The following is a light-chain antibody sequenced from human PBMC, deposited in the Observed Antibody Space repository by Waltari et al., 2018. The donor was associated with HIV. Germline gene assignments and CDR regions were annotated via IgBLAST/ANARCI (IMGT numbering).Light chain of an antibody. CDR3: SSYAGSKNRVV. J-gene: IGLJ2*01. CDR2: DGY. CDR1: SSDVGASEY. Sequence: QSALTQSPSASGSPGQAVTISCTGSSSDVGASEYVSWYRQHPGKAPKLMIYDGYKRPSGVPDRFSGSKSGNTASLTVSGLQAEDEATYYCSSYAGSKNRVVFGGGTFLTVL. V-gene: IGLV2-8*01.